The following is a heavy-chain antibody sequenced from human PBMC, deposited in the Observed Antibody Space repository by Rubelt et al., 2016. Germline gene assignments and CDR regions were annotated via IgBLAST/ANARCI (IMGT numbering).Heavy chain of an antibody. J-gene: IGHJ4*02. V-gene: IGHV1-3*01. D-gene: IGHD1-26*01. Sequence: QNFKGRVTITRDTSANTAYMELSSLTYEDTAIYYCARDQGRVGHVDYWGQGTLVSVSS. CDR3: ARDQGRVGHVDY.